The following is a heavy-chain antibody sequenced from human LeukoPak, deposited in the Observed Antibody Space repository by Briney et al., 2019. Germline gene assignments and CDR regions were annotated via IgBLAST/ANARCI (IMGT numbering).Heavy chain of an antibody. V-gene: IGHV3-11*01. D-gene: IGHD4-11*01. Sequence: GGSLRLSCAAFGFTFSDSYMSWIRQAPGKGLEWLSYISGSGDSKFYADSVKGRFTISRGNAKNSLYLQINSLRAEDTAIYYCARRAYSDYFFDSWGQGTLVTVSS. CDR3: ARRAYSDYFFDS. J-gene: IGHJ4*02. CDR1: GFTFSDSY. CDR2: ISGSGDSK.